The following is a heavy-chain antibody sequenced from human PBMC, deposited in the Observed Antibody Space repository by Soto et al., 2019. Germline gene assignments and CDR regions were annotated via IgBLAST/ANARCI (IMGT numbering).Heavy chain of an antibody. V-gene: IGHV1-3*01. CDR2: INAGNGNT. Sequence: ASVNVSCTASGYTYTTYPRHWVRQAPGQRLEWMGWINAGNGNTKYSQKFQGRVTITRDTSASTAYMELSSLRSEDTAVYYCARAPGGPGIAEYWGQGTLVTVSS. CDR1: GYTYTTYP. D-gene: IGHD6-13*01. CDR3: ARAPGGPGIAEY. J-gene: IGHJ4*02.